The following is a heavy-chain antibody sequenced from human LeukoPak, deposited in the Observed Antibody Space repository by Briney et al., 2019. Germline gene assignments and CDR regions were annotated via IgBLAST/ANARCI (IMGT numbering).Heavy chain of an antibody. V-gene: IGHV3-23*01. CDR2: ISGSGDAT. CDR1: GFTFTNHA. J-gene: IGHJ3*02. D-gene: IGHD2-2*01. Sequence: GGSLRLSCAASGFTFTNHAMSWVRQAPGKGLEWVSAISGSGDATKYTDSVKGQFTISRDNFKNTVSLQMINLRAEDTAVYYCAKARGELTPASWVAAFDIWGQGRMVTVSS. CDR3: AKARGELTPASWVAAFDI.